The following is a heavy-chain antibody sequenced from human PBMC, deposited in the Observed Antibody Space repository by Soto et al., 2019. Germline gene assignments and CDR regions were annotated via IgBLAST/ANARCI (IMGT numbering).Heavy chain of an antibody. D-gene: IGHD5-12*01. V-gene: IGHV4-39*01. CDR2: IYYSGST. Sequence: SETLSVTCIVSGGSMIRSSNYWVWIRQPPGKGLEWIATIYYSGSTYYNSSLKSRVTISVDTSKNQFSLKLSFVTAADTAVYYCARRSGGYVGWFDPWGQGTLVTVSS. J-gene: IGHJ5*02. CDR3: ARRSGGYVGWFDP. CDR1: GGSMIRSSNY.